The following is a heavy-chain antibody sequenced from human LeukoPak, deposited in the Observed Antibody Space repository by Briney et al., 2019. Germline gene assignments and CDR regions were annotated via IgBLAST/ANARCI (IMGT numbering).Heavy chain of an antibody. D-gene: IGHD3-10*01. J-gene: IGHJ4*02. CDR1: GYTFTSYG. CDR2: ISAYNGNT. Sequence: ALVKVSCKASGYTFTSYGISWVRQAPGQGLEWMGWISAYNGNTNYAQKLQGRVTMTTDTSTSTAYMELRSLRSDDTAVYYCARAVAMVRGVITTVFDYWGQGTLVTVSS. CDR3: ARAVAMVRGVITTVFDY. V-gene: IGHV1-18*01.